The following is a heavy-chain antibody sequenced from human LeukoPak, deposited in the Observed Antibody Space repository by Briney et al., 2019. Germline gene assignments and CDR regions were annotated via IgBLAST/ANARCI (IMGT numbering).Heavy chain of an antibody. V-gene: IGHV3-21*01. CDR3: ARDSESWTETGPRFDY. D-gene: IGHD3-9*01. CDR2: ISSSSSYI. CDR1: GSTVSSNY. Sequence: GGSLRLSCAASGSTVSSNYMSWVRQAPGKGLEWVSSISSSSSYIYYADSVKGRFTISRDNAKNSLYLQMNSLRAEDTAVYYCARDSESWTETGPRFDYWGQGTLVTVSS. J-gene: IGHJ4*02.